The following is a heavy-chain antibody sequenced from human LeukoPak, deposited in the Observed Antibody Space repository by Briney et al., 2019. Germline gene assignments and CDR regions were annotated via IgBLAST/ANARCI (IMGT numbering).Heavy chain of an antibody. V-gene: IGHV1-46*01. CDR1: GYTFTSYY. Sequence: ASVKVSCKASGYTFTSYYMHWVRQAPGQGLEWMGIINPSGGSTSYAQKFQGRVTMTRDRSTSTVYMELSSLRSEDTAVYYCARDAGGPYNTSSEWFDPWGQETLVTVSS. J-gene: IGHJ5*02. CDR3: ARDAGGPYNTSSEWFDP. D-gene: IGHD6-6*01. CDR2: INPSGGST.